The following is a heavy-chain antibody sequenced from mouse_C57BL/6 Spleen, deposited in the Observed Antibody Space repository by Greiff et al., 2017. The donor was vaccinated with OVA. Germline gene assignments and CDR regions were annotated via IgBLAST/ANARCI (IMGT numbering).Heavy chain of an antibody. V-gene: IGHV1-62-2*01. J-gene: IGHJ2*01. CDR3: ARHEEYYYGSSPPCFDY. CDR1: GYTFTEYT. D-gene: IGHD1-1*01. Sequence: QVQLQQPGAELVKPGASVKLSCKASGYTFTEYTIHWVKQRSGQGLEWIGWFYPGSGSIKYNEKFKDKATLTADKSSSTVYMELSRLTSEDSAVYFCARHEEYYYGSSPPCFDYWGQGTTLTVSS. CDR2: FYPGSGSI.